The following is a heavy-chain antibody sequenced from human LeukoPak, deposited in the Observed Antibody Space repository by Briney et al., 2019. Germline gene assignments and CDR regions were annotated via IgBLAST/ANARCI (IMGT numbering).Heavy chain of an antibody. CDR2: IIPIFGTA. V-gene: IGHV1-69*01. Sequence: SVKVSFKASGGTFSSYAISWVRQAPGQGLEWMGGIIPIFGTANYAQKFQGRVTITADESTSTAYMELSSLRSEDTAVYYCARVGERGYSYGLNWFDPWGQGTLVTVSS. J-gene: IGHJ5*02. CDR3: ARVGERGYSYGLNWFDP. CDR1: GGTFSSYA. D-gene: IGHD5-18*01.